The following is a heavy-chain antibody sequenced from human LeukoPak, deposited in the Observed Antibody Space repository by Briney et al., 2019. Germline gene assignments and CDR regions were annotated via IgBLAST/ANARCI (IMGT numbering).Heavy chain of an antibody. CDR3: ARGGGLDV. V-gene: IGHV3-7*03. CDR1: RFTFTAAW. D-gene: IGHD3-16*01. CDR2: INHNGNVN. J-gene: IGHJ6*02. Sequence: GGSLRLSCAVSRFTFTAAWMSWVRQAPGKGLEWVASINHNGNVNYYVDSVKGRFTISRDNAKNSLYLQMSNLRAEDTAVYFCARGGGLDVWGQGATVTVSS.